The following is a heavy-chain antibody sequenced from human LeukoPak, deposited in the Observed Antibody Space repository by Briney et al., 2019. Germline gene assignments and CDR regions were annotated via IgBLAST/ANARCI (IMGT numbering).Heavy chain of an antibody. Sequence: ASVKVSCKASGYTFTSYGISWVRQAPGQGLEWMGWISAYNGNTSYAQKLQGRVTMTTDTSTSTAYMELRSLRSDDTAVYYCARVYKDSSGYYYVPYYFDYWGQGTLVTVSS. CDR3: ARVYKDSSGYYYVPYYFDY. CDR1: GYTFTSYG. CDR2: ISAYNGNT. J-gene: IGHJ4*02. V-gene: IGHV1-18*01. D-gene: IGHD3-22*01.